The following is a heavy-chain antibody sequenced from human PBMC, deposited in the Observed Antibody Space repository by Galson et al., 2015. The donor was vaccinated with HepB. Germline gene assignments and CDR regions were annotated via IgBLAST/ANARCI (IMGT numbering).Heavy chain of an antibody. CDR3: ALTMDNWFDP. D-gene: IGHD4/OR15-4a*01. V-gene: IGHV4-39*06. CDR1: GGSISSGTYY. J-gene: IGHJ5*02. CDR2: VYYSGIS. Sequence: LTCTVSGGSISSGTYYWGWIRQPPGKGLEWIGSVYYSGISYHNPSLKTRVRISLDMSKNQFTLKLTSVTAADTAVYYCALTMDNWFDPWGQGTLVTVSS.